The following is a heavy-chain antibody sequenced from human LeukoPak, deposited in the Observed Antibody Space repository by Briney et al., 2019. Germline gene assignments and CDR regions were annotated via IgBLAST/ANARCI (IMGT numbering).Heavy chain of an antibody. D-gene: IGHD2-15*01. J-gene: IGHJ3*01. CDR2: IEGDGSGT. CDR1: RFIFSNYA. V-gene: IGHV3-23*03. CDR3: AKDSVSQNGIFDPFDV. Sequence: PGGSLRLSCGASRFIFSNYAMTWVGQAPGMGLAWVSSIEGDGSGTYYADSVRGRFIVSRDNSKSTLFLQMNRLRAEDAAVYYCAKDSVSQNGIFDPFDVWGLGTLVTVSS.